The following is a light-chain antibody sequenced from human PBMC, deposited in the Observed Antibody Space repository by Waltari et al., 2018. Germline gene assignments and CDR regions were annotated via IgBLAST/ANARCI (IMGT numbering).Light chain of an antibody. CDR3: QSYDSSLSGYYV. Sequence: QSVLTQPPSVSGAPGQRVTLPRPGGRPTFGAGYHVPWYQPPPGRAPQLLISGNSNRPSGVPDRFSGSKSGTSASLAITGLQAEDEADYYCQSYDSSLSGYYVFGSGSKVTVL. CDR2: GNS. J-gene: IGLJ1*01. CDR1: RPTFGAGYH. V-gene: IGLV1-40*01.